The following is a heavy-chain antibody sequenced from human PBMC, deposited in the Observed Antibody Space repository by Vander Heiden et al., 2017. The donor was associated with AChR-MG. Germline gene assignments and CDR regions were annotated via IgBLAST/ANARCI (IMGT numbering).Heavy chain of an antibody. J-gene: IGHJ4*02. CDR2: IWYDGSNK. Sequence: QVQLVESGGGVVQPGRSLRLSCAASGFTFSSYGMHWVRQAPGKGLEWVAVIWYDGSNKYYADSVKGRFTISRDNSKNTLYLQMNSLRAEDTAVYYCARTGMVRDQNAGFFDYWGQGTLVTVSS. D-gene: IGHD3-10*01. CDR3: ARTGMVRDQNAGFFDY. V-gene: IGHV3-33*01. CDR1: GFTFSSYG.